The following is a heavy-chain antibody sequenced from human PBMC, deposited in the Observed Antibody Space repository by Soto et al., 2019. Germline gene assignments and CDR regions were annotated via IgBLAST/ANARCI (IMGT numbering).Heavy chain of an antibody. D-gene: IGHD4-17*01. CDR2: IIPILGIA. CDR1: GGTFSSYT. CDR3: ARIAPYGGKGYYFDY. V-gene: IGHV1-69*02. Sequence: QVQLVQSGAEVKKPGSSVKVSCKASGGTFSSYTISWVRRAPGQGLEWMGRIIPILGIANYAQKFQGRVTITADKSTSTAYMELSSLRSEDTAVYYCARIAPYGGKGYYFDYWGQGTLVTVSS. J-gene: IGHJ4*02.